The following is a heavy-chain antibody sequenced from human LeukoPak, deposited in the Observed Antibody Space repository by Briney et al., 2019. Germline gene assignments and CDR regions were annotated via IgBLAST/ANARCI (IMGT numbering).Heavy chain of an antibody. CDR1: GYTFTGYY. V-gene: IGHV1-2*06. J-gene: IGHJ4*02. CDR3: ARFYDSSGYHNI. CDR2: INPNSGGT. D-gene: IGHD3-22*01. Sequence: ASVKVSCKASGYTFTGYYMHWVRQAPGQGLEWMGRINPNSGGTNYAQKFQGRVTMTRDTSVSTAYMELSRLRSDDTAVYYCARFYDSSGYHNIWGQGTLVTVSS.